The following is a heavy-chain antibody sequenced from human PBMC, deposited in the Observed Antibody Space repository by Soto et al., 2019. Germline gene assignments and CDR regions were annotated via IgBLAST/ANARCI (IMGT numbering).Heavy chain of an antibody. CDR1: GGSISSYY. Sequence: SETLSLTCTVSGGSISSYYWSWIRQPPGKGLEWIGYIYYSGSTNYNPSLKSRVTISVDTSKNQFSLKLSSVTAADTAVYYCARDADATTVTIGNWGQGTLVTVSS. J-gene: IGHJ4*02. CDR2: IYYSGST. D-gene: IGHD4-17*01. V-gene: IGHV4-59*01. CDR3: ARDADATTVTIGN.